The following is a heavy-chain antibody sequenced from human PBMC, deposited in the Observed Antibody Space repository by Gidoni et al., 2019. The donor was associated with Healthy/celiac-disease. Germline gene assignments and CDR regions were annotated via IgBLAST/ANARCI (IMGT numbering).Heavy chain of an antibody. Sequence: QVQLVASGGGVVQRGASVRLSCAASGFTFSCYGRPWVRQAPGKGWEGVGVISYDGSNKYYADSVKGRFTISRDNSKNTLYLQMNSLRAEDTAVYYCAKGITGTKPSSIDYWGQGTLVTVSS. CDR3: AKGITGTKPSSIDY. J-gene: IGHJ4*02. CDR2: ISYDGSNK. V-gene: IGHV3-30*18. D-gene: IGHD1-7*01. CDR1: GFTFSCYG.